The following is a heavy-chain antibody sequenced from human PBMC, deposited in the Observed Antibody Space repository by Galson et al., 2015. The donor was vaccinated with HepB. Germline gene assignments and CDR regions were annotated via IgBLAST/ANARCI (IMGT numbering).Heavy chain of an antibody. CDR2: ISAYNGNT. Sequence: SVKVSCKASGYTFTSYGISWVRQAPGQGLEWMGWISAYNGNTNYAQKLQGRVTMTTDTSTSTAYMELRSLRSDDTAVYYCARGYQYNWNYVAPSYYYYYGMDVWGQGTTVTVSS. CDR1: GYTFTSYG. CDR3: ARGYQYNWNYVAPSYYYYYGMDV. J-gene: IGHJ6*02. D-gene: IGHD1-7*01. V-gene: IGHV1-18*01.